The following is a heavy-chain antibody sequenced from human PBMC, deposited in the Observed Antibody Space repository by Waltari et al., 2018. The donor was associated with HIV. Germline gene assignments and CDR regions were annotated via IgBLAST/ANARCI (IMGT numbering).Heavy chain of an antibody. V-gene: IGHV1-8*01. CDR1: GYIFTRSD. D-gene: IGHD2-21*02. CDR3: ARSLACPDCYSEMDS. J-gene: IGHJ4*02. Sequence: QVQLVQSGAEMKEPGASVKVSCKASGYIFTRSDLNWVRLAPGQGPEWMGWVNPNSGNTGYAQNFQGRVTMTMNTPTSTAYMELSNLKSEDTAVYYCARSLACPDCYSEMDSWGQGTLITVSS. CDR2: VNPNSGNT.